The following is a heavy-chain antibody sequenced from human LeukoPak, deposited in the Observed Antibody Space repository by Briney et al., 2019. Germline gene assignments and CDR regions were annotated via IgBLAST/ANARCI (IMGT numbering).Heavy chain of an antibody. Sequence: GVSVRLSCAASGFTFSDYHMNGVRQSPGKGLEGISSIRRGWSTIYYTDCVRGRFTISRDDAENSLYLEMKSLRDDNTALYFSARAPISTQVEATAWSKATTVIVPS. J-gene: IGHJ6*04. D-gene: IGHD3-9*01. V-gene: IGHV3-11*01. CDR1: GFTFSDYH. CDR2: IRRGWSTI. CDR3: ARAPISTQVEATA.